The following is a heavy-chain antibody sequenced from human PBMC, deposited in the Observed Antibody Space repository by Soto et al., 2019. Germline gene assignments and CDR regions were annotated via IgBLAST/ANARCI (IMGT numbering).Heavy chain of an antibody. D-gene: IGHD2-21*02. CDR2: ISSSGSTI. CDR3: ASGGNSDGFDP. CDR1: GFTFSSYE. V-gene: IGHV3-48*03. J-gene: IGHJ5*02. Sequence: PGGSLRLSCAASGFTFSSYEMNWVRQAPGKGLEWVSYISSSGSTIYYADSVKGRFTISRDNAKNSLYLQMNSLRAEDTAVYYCASGGNSDGFDPWGQGTLVTVSS.